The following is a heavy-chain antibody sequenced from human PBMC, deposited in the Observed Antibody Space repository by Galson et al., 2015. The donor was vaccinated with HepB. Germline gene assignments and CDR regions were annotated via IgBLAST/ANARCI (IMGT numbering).Heavy chain of an antibody. CDR1: GGTFSSYA. CDR3: ARARTPCSSTSCYNRVWDY. D-gene: IGHD2-2*02. J-gene: IGHJ4*02. V-gene: IGHV1-69*01. CDR2: IIPIFGTA. Sequence: SCKASGGTFSSYAISWVRQAPGQGLEWMGGIIPIFGTANYAQKFQGRVTITADESTSTAYMELSSLRSEDTAVYYCARARTPCSSTSCYNRVWDYWGQGTLVTVSS.